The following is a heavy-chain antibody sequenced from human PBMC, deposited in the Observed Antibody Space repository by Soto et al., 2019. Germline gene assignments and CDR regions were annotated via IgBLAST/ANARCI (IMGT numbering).Heavy chain of an antibody. CDR2: INPNSGGT. V-gene: IGHV1-2*02. CDR3: ATEGGYDSSGYYSDY. J-gene: IGHJ4*02. Sequence: ASVKVSCKASRYTFTGYYMHWVRQAPGQGLEWMGWINPNSGGTNYAQKFQGRVTMTRDTPISTAYMELSRLRSDDTAVYYCATEGGYDSSGYYSDYWGQGTLVTVSS. D-gene: IGHD3-22*01. CDR1: RYTFTGYY.